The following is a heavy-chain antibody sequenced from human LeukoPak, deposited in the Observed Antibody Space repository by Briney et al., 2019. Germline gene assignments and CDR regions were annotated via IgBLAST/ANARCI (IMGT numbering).Heavy chain of an antibody. D-gene: IGHD6-19*01. Sequence: GGSLRLSCAASGFTFSSYSMNWVRQAPGKGLEWVSYISSSSSTIYYADSVKGRFTISRDNAKNSLYLQMNSLRAGDTAVYYCARGGRIAVAGPNYWGQGTLVTVSS. J-gene: IGHJ4*02. V-gene: IGHV3-48*01. CDR1: GFTFSSYS. CDR2: ISSSSSTI. CDR3: ARGGRIAVAGPNY.